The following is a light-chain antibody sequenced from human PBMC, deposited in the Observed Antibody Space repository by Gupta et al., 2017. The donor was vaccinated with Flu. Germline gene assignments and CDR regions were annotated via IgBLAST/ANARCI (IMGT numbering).Light chain of an antibody. CDR1: QALVYSDGTIY. J-gene: IGKJ1*01. V-gene: IGKV2-30*01. CDR3: MQATYWPRT. CDR2: KVS. Sequence: DVAVTQSPLFLPVILGQAASISCKPSQALVYSDGTIYFNWFQQRPGQSPRRLLYKVSNRDSGVPDRFSGSGSGSHFTLKISGVEAEDVGIYYCMQATYWPRTFGQGTRVEI.